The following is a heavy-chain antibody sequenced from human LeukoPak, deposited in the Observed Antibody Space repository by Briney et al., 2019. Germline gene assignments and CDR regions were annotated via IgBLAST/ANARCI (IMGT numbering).Heavy chain of an antibody. V-gene: IGHV1-2*02. D-gene: IGHD6-19*01. Sequence: ASVKVSCKASGYTFTGYYMHWVRQAPGQGLEWMGWINPNSGGTNYAQKFQGRVTMTRDTSISTAYMELSRLRSDDTAVYYCAIIAVASTSKIDYWGQGTLVTVSS. J-gene: IGHJ4*02. CDR2: INPNSGGT. CDR1: GYTFTGYY. CDR3: AIIAVASTSKIDY.